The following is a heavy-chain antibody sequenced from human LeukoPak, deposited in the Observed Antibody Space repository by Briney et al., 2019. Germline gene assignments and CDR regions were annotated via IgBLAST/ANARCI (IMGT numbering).Heavy chain of an antibody. CDR2: VDPEDGET. J-gene: IGHJ1*01. D-gene: IGHD2-2*01. CDR1: GYTFTDYY. CDR3: ATLWGVVVPAAGLEYFQH. V-gene: IGHV1-69-2*01. Sequence: ASVKISCKVSGYTFTDYYMHWVQQAPGKGLEWMGLVDPEDGETIYAEKFQGRVTITADTSTGTAYMELSSLRSEDTAVYYCATLWGVVVPAAGLEYFQHWGQGTLVTVSS.